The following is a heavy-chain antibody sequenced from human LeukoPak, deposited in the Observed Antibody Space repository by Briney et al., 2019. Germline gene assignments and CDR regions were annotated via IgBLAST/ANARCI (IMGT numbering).Heavy chain of an antibody. V-gene: IGHV3-21*04. J-gene: IGHJ2*01. CDR1: VFTFSSYS. CDR3: ARLAGSRSPWYLGI. Sequence: PGGSLRLSCATSVFTFSSYSMNWVRQTPGKGLEWVSSIGLSGGSIFYADSVKGRFSISRDNAKNSLYLQMDSLRDDDTAIYYCARLAGSRSPWYLGIWGRGTLVTVSS. D-gene: IGHD6-19*01. CDR2: IGLSGGSI.